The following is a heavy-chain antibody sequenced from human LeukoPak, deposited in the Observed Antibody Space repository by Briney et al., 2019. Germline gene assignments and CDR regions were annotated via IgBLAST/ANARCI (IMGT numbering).Heavy chain of an antibody. CDR2: INHSGST. CDR1: GGSFSGYY. J-gene: IGHJ4*02. Sequence: PSETLSLTCAVYGGSFSGYYCSWIRQPPGKGLEWIGEINHSGSTNYNPSLKSRVTISVDTSKNQFSLKLSSVTAADTAVYCCARAPRIAAAGVFDYWGQGNLVTVSS. CDR3: ARAPRIAAAGVFDY. D-gene: IGHD6-13*01. V-gene: IGHV4-34*01.